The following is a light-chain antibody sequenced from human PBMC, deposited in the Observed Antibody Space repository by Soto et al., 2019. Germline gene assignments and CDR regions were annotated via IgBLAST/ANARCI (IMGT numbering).Light chain of an antibody. CDR3: QQYDNLQFT. Sequence: DIQMTQSPSSLSASVGDRVTITCQASQDISNYLNWYQQKPGKAPKLLIYDASNLETGVPSRFSGSGSGTDFTFTISSLQHEDIETYYCQQYDNLQFTFGPGTKVDIK. J-gene: IGKJ3*01. V-gene: IGKV1-33*01. CDR2: DAS. CDR1: QDISNY.